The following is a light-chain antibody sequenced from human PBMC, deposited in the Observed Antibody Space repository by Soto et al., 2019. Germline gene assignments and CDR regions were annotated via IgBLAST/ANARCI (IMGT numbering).Light chain of an antibody. CDR3: QQTYSSPYT. CDR2: AAS. V-gene: IGKV1-39*01. J-gene: IGKJ2*01. CDR1: QSIRRY. Sequence: DIRMTQSPSSLSASVGDRVTITCRASQSIRRYLNWSQQKPGTAPKLLIYAASSLQSGVTSRFSGSGSGTDFTLTISSLQPEDFATYYCQQTYSSPYTFGQGTKVEIK.